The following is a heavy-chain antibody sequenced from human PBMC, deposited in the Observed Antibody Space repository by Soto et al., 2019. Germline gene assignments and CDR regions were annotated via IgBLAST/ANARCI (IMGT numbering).Heavy chain of an antibody. V-gene: IGHV6-1*01. CDR3: ACGSWGDVSRQYYLDV. CDR1: GDSVSSNSAA. Sequence: PSQTLSLTCDISGDSVSSNSAAWNWIRQTPSRGLEWLGRTYYRSKWYSNYAISVKSRVTVNPDTFKNQFSLQLNSVTPEDTAAYYCACGSWGDVSRQYYLDVWGQGTTVTVSS. D-gene: IGHD3-16*01. J-gene: IGHJ6*03. CDR2: TYYRSKWYS.